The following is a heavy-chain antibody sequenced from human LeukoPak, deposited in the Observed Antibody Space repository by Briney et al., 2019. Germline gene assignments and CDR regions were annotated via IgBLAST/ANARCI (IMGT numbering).Heavy chain of an antibody. V-gene: IGHV3-66*02. CDR2: IYSGGST. D-gene: IGHD1-7*01. CDR3: AKINWNYGILDY. J-gene: IGHJ4*02. Sequence: GGSLRLSCAASGFTVSSNYMSWVRQAPGKRLEWVSVIYSGGSTYYADSVKGRFTISRDNSKNTLYLQMNSLRAEDTAVYYCAKINWNYGILDYWGQGTLVTVSS. CDR1: GFTVSSNY.